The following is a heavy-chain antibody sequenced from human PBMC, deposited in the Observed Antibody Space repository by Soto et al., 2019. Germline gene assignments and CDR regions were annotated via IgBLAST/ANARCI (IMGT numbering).Heavy chain of an antibody. CDR1: GFTVSSNY. CDR2: IYSGGST. Sequence: EVQLVESGGDLIQPGGSLRLSCAASGFTVSSNYRSWVRQAPGKGLEWVSVIYSGGSTYYADSVKGRFTISRDTSKNTLYLQMNSLRAEDTAVYYCARDLRSSSWYDAFDIWGQGTMVTVSS. V-gene: IGHV3-53*01. J-gene: IGHJ3*02. D-gene: IGHD6-13*01. CDR3: ARDLRSSSWYDAFDI.